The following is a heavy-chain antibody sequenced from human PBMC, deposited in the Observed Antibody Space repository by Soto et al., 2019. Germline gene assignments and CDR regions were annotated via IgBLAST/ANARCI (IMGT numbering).Heavy chain of an antibody. CDR1: GGSISSGGYS. J-gene: IGHJ6*02. V-gene: IGHV4-30-2*01. CDR2: IYHSGST. CDR3: ARGSHRAYYYYGMDV. Sequence: SETLSLTCAVSGGSISSGGYSWSWIRQPPGKGLEWIGYIYHSGSTYYNPSLKSRVTISVDRSKNQFSLKLSSVTAADTAVYYCARGSHRAYYYYGMDVWGQGTTVTVS.